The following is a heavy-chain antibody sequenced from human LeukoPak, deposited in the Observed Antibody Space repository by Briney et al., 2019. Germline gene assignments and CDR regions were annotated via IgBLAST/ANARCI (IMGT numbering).Heavy chain of an antibody. CDR2: IYTSGST. J-gene: IGHJ5*02. CDR3: ARGPLGYCTNGVCYAGWFDP. CDR1: GGSISSGSYY. Sequence: PSETLSLTCTVSGGSISSGSYYWSWIRQPAGKGLEWIGRIYTSGSTNYNPSPKSRVTISVDTSKNQFSLKLSPVTAADTAVYYCARGPLGYCTNGVCYAGWFDPWGQGTLVTVSS. V-gene: IGHV4-61*02. D-gene: IGHD2-8*01.